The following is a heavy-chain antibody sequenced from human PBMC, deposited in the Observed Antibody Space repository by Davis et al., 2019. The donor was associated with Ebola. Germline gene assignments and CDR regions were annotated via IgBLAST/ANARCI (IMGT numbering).Heavy chain of an antibody. CDR2: ISPNRDKT. CDR1: GYAFRNYG. D-gene: IGHD6-13*01. Sequence: SVKVSCKASGYAFRNYGIHWVRQAPGQGLEWMGWISPNRDKTNYEQKFQGRVTMTTGTSTTTAYMELRNLTSDDTAVYYCARAIAAAGFPGIDYWGQGTLVTVSS. CDR3: ARAIAAAGFPGIDY. J-gene: IGHJ4*02. V-gene: IGHV1-18*01.